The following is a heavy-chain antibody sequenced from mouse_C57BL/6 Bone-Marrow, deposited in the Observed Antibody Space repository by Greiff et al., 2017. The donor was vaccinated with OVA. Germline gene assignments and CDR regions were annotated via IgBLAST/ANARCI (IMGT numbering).Heavy chain of an antibody. CDR2: INYDGSST. CDR3: ARVTYSGSSHYYFDY. D-gene: IGHD1-1*01. Sequence: EVQLVESEGGLVQPGSSMKLSCTASGFTFSDYYMAWVRQVPEKGLEWVANINYDGSSTYYLDSLKSRFIISRDNAKNILYLQMSSLKSEDTATYYCARVTYSGSSHYYFDYWGQGTTLTVSS. CDR1: GFTFSDYY. V-gene: IGHV5-16*01. J-gene: IGHJ2*01.